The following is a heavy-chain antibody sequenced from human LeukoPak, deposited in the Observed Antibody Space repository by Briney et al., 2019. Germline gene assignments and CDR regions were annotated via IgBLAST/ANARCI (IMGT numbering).Heavy chain of an antibody. CDR2: ISGSGGST. CDR3: AKSYNGYESKPDY. CDR1: GFAFSSYA. Sequence: PGGSLRLSCAASGFAFSSYAMSWVRQAPGKGLEWVSAISGSGGSTYYADSVKGRFTISRDSSKITLYLQMNSLRAEDTAVYYCAKSYNGYESKPDYWGQGTLVTVSS. D-gene: IGHD5-12*01. V-gene: IGHV3-23*01. J-gene: IGHJ4*02.